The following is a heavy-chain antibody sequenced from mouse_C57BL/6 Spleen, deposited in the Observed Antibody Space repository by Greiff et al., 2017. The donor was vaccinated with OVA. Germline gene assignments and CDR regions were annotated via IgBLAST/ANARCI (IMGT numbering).Heavy chain of an antibody. CDR3: ERHEERTGPYYFDY. CDR2: LYPGSGSV. J-gene: IGHJ2*01. CDR1: GYTFTEYT. Sequence: QVQLQQSGAELVKPGASVKLSCKASGYTFTEYTIHWVKQRSGQGLEWIGWLYPGSGSVKYNEKFKDKATLTADKSYRTVYMELSRLTSEASAVYVSERHEERTGPYYFDYWGQGTTLTVSS. D-gene: IGHD4-1*01. V-gene: IGHV1-62-2*01.